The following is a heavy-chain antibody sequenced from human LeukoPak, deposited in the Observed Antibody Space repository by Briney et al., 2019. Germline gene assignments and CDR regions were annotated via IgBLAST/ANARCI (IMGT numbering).Heavy chain of an antibody. CDR1: GGPITVYH. J-gene: IGHJ1*01. V-gene: IGHV4-59*07. CDR2: IHYTGST. D-gene: IGHD3-22*01. Sequence: SSDTLSLTRSVSGGPITVYHWIWIRQPPGKGLEFIGYIHYTGSTNYNSSLTSRISISTDTSKNQFSLKMTSVTAADTAVYYCARVVQSTDSSGFYLPEYFQHWGQGTLVTVSS. CDR3: ARVVQSTDSSGFYLPEYFQH.